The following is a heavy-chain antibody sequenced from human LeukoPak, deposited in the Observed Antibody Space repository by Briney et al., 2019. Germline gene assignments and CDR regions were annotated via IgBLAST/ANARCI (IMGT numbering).Heavy chain of an antibody. D-gene: IGHD1-26*01. J-gene: IGHJ4*02. Sequence: GGSLRLSCAASGFTLSSYSMNWVRQAPGKGLEWISYISSGSRTIYYADFVKGRFTVSRDNAKNSLYLQMRSLRDEDTAAYYCARESISGHRDFDNWGQGTLVTVS. V-gene: IGHV3-48*02. CDR3: ARESISGHRDFDN. CDR2: ISSGSRTI. CDR1: GFTLSSYS.